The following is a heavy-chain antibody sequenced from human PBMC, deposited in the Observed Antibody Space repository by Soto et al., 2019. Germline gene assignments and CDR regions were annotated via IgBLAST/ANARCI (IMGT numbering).Heavy chain of an antibody. Sequence: LRLSCAASGFTFSSYGMHWVRQAPGKGLEWVAVIWYDGSNKHYADPVKGRFTISRDNSKNTLSLQMNSLRAEDTAIYYCARDIDWYSNSSGFDNWGQGTLVTVSS. CDR2: IWYDGSNK. D-gene: IGHD1-26*01. CDR1: GFTFSSYG. V-gene: IGHV3-33*01. J-gene: IGHJ4*02. CDR3: ARDIDWYSNSSGFDN.